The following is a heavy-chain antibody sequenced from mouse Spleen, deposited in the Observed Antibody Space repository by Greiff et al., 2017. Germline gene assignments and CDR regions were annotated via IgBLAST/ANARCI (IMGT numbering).Heavy chain of an antibody. CDR3: ARADGYYGAWFAY. Sequence: EVQLQESGPGLVKPSQSLSLTCSVTGYSITSGYYWNWIRQFPGNKLEWMGYISYDGSNNYNPSLKNRISITRDTSKNQFFLKLNSVTTEDTATYYCARADGYYGAWFAYWGQGTLVTVSA. CDR2: ISYDGSN. CDR1: GYSITSGYY. D-gene: IGHD2-3*01. J-gene: IGHJ3*01. V-gene: IGHV3-6*01.